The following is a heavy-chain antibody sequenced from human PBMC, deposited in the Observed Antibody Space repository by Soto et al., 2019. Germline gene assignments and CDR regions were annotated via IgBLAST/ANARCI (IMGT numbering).Heavy chain of an antibody. CDR1: GYSFTNYW. V-gene: IGHV5-51*01. D-gene: IGHD4-4*01. J-gene: IGHJ6*02. CDR2: IYPGNSDI. CDR3: ARQMPTVPSGGFYYGMDV. Sequence: GESLKISCKDFGYSFTNYWIAWVRQMPGKGLEWMGIIYPGNSDIRYSPSFQGQVTISADKSISTAYLQWSSLKASDTALYYCARQMPTVPSGGFYYGMDVWGQGTTVTVSS.